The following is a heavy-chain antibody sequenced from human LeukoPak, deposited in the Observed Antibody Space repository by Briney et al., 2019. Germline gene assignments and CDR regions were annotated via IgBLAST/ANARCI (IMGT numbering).Heavy chain of an antibody. J-gene: IGHJ4*02. Sequence: GGSLRLSCAASEFSVGSNYMTWVRQAPGKGLEWVSLIYSGGSTYYADSVKGRFTISRDNSKNTLYLQMNSLRAEDTAVYYCARSGIVATCFDYWGQGTLVTVSS. CDR3: ARSGIVATCFDY. V-gene: IGHV3-66*01. D-gene: IGHD5-12*01. CDR2: IYSGGST. CDR1: EFSVGSNY.